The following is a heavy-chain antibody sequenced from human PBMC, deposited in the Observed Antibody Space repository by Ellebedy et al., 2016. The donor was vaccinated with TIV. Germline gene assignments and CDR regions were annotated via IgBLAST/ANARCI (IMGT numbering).Heavy chain of an antibody. CDR3: ARLQAVTGPFDY. CDR2: ISGYNANT. Sequence: AASVKVSCKASGYTFTSYAIGWLRQAPGQGLEWMGWISGYNANTKYIEKFQGRVTMTTDTSTSTAYMELRGLRSDDTAVYYCARLQAVTGPFDYWGQGTLVSVSS. V-gene: IGHV1-18*04. CDR1: GYTFTSYA. D-gene: IGHD6-19*01. J-gene: IGHJ4*02.